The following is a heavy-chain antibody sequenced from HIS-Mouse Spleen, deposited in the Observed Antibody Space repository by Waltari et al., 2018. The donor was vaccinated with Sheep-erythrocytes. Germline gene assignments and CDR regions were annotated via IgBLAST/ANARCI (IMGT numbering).Heavy chain of an antibody. CDR1: GYSISSGYY. D-gene: IGHD6-13*01. Sequence: QLQESGPGLVKPSETLSLTCTVSGYSISSGYYWGWIRQPPGKGLEWIGSIYHSGSTYYNPSLKSRVTISVDTSKNQFSLKLSSVTAADTAVYYCARDRLVAAAGFDYWGQGTLVTVSS. CDR3: ARDRLVAAAGFDY. CDR2: IYHSGST. V-gene: IGHV4-38-2*02. J-gene: IGHJ4*02.